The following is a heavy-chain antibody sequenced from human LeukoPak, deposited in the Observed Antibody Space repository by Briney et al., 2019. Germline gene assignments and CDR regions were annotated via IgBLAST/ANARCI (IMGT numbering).Heavy chain of an antibody. CDR2: IYYSGST. J-gene: IGHJ4*02. Sequence: SETLSLTCTVSGGSISSSSYYWGWIRQPPGKGLEWIGSIYYSGSTYYNPSLKSRVTISVDTSKNQFSLKLSSVTAADTAVYYCARVSYGDSIDYWGQGTLVTVSS. D-gene: IGHD4-17*01. CDR1: GGSISSSSYY. CDR3: ARVSYGDSIDY. V-gene: IGHV4-39*07.